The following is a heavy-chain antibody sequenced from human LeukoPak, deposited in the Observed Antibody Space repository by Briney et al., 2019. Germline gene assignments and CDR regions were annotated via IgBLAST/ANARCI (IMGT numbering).Heavy chain of an antibody. CDR1: GYTFSRYA. V-gene: IGHV3-23*01. CDR2: MSCSGGST. D-gene: IGHD6-19*01. Sequence: GGSLRLSCAASGYTFSRYAMSGARHAPGKRLEWVSAMSCSGGSTYYAVSVKGRCTISRDNSKNKLYLKMNSLRAEDTAVYYFAKWLVVRYFQHWGEGTLVTVSS. J-gene: IGHJ1*01. CDR3: AKWLVVRYFQH.